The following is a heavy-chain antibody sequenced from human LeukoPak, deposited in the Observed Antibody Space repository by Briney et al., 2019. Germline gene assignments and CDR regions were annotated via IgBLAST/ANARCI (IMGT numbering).Heavy chain of an antibody. Sequence: SVKVSCKASGGTFSSYAISWVRQAPGQGLEWMGRIIPILGIANYAQKFQGRVTIIADKSTSTAYMELSSLRSEDTAVYYCARDQGTYYDSSGYPELDPWGQGTLVTVSS. V-gene: IGHV1-69*04. CDR3: ARDQGTYYDSSGYPELDP. J-gene: IGHJ5*02. CDR2: IIPILGIA. D-gene: IGHD3-22*01. CDR1: GGTFSSYA.